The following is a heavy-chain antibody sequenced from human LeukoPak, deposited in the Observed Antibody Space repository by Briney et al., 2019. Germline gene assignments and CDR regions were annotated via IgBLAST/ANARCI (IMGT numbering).Heavy chain of an antibody. CDR3: VRDKSGCCFDY. CDR2: IHSSGSTI. V-gene: IGHV3-48*03. D-gene: IGHD1-26*01. CDR1: GFTISSYE. J-gene: IGHJ4*02. Sequence: GGSLRLPCAASGFTISSYEMNWVRQAPGKGLEWISYIHSSGSTIYYADSVKGRFTISRDNAKNSLYLQMNSLRAKDTAVYYCVRDKSGCCFDYWGQGTLVTVSS.